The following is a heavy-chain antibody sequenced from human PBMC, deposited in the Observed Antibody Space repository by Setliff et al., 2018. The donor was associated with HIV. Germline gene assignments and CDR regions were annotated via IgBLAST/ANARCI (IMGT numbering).Heavy chain of an antibody. D-gene: IGHD3-10*01. CDR3: ARVRLYNAALDY. J-gene: IGHJ4*02. V-gene: IGHV3-66*02. CDR1: GFTVSSHY. CDR2: IYSDGST. Sequence: GGSLRLSCAASGFTVSSHYMSWVRQAPGKGLEWVSTIYSDGSTYHADSVKGRFTLSRDTSKNTLSLQMNSLRPEDTAVFYCARVRLYNAALDYWGQGTLVTVSS.